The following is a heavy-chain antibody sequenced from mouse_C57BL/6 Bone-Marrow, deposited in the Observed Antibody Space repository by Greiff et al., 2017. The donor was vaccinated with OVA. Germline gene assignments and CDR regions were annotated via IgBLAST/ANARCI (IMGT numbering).Heavy chain of an antibody. CDR3: ARLTGTRDYFDY. Sequence: EVMLVESGGGLVQPGGSLKLSCAASGFTFSDYGMAWVRQAPRKGPEWVAFISNLAYSIYYADTVTGRFTISRENAKNTLYLEMSSLRSEDTAMYYCARLTGTRDYFDYWGQGTTLTVSS. V-gene: IGHV5-15*01. CDR2: ISNLAYSI. J-gene: IGHJ2*01. CDR1: GFTFSDYG. D-gene: IGHD4-1*01.